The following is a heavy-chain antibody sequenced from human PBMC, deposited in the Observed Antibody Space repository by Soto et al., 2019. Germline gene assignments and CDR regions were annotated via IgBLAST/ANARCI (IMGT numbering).Heavy chain of an antibody. CDR3: ARARGGYCSSTSCSSYYYYGMDV. D-gene: IGHD2-2*01. V-gene: IGHV4-4*02. CDR1: GGSISSSNW. Sequence: QVQLQESGPGLVKPSGTLSLTCAVSGGSISSSNWWSWVRQPPGKGLEWIGEIYHSGSTNYNPSPKSRVTISVDKSKNQFSLKLSSVTAADTAVYYCARARGGYCSSTSCSSYYYYGMDVWGQGTTVTASS. CDR2: IYHSGST. J-gene: IGHJ6*02.